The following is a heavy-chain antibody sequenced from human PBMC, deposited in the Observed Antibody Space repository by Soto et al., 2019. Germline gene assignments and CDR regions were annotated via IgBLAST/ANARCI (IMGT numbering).Heavy chain of an antibody. CDR3: ARGRASGCCCLLDY. CDR2: INPNSGNI. Sequence: ASVKVSCKASGNTFTSYDIDWVRQATGHGLEWMGWINPNSGNIGYAQKFQGRVTMTRDTAIRTAYMEVSRLRSDDTAVYYCARGRASGCCCLLDYWGQGTLVAVSS. V-gene: IGHV1-8*01. J-gene: IGHJ4*02. CDR1: GNTFTSYD. D-gene: IGHD3-10*01.